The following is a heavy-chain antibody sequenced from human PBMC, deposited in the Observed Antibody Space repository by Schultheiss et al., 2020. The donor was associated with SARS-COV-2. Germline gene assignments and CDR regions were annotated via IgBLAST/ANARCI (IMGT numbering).Heavy chain of an antibody. CDR2: ISGSGGST. V-gene: IGHV3-23*01. Sequence: GGSLRLSCAASGFTFSSYAMSWVRQAPGKGLEWVSAISGSGGSTYYADSVKGRFTISRDNSKNTLYLQMNSLRAEDTAVYYCARDGDDDIWSGPSGYYGMDVWGQGTTVTVSS. CDR1: GFTFSSYA. D-gene: IGHD3-3*01. CDR3: ARDGDDDIWSGPSGYYGMDV. J-gene: IGHJ6*02.